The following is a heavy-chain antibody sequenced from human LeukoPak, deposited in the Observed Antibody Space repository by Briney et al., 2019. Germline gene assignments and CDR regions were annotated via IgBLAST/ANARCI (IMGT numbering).Heavy chain of an antibody. D-gene: IGHD4-17*01. V-gene: IGHV3-23*01. CDR1: GLTFNNYA. J-gene: IGHJ2*01. Sequence: GGSLRLSCAASGLTFNNYAMNWVRQAPGKGLEWVSAISGNDGRTYYAGSVKGRFTISRDNSKKTVYLQMNSLRAEDTAVYYCAKVAPLGDGDFWYFDLWGRGTLVTASS. CDR2: ISGNDGRT. CDR3: AKVAPLGDGDFWYFDL.